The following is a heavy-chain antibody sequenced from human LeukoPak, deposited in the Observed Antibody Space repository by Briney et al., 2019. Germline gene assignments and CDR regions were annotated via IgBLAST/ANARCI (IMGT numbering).Heavy chain of an antibody. V-gene: IGHV3-21*01. CDR1: GFTFSSYS. CDR2: ISSSGSYI. Sequence: GGSLRLSCAASGFTFSSYSMYWVRQAPGKGLEWVSSISSSGSYIYYADSVKGRFTISRDNAKNSLYLQMNSLRAEDPAVYYCARDLISRRGSFDYWGQGTLVTVSS. D-gene: IGHD3-16*01. CDR3: ARDLISRRGSFDY. J-gene: IGHJ4*02.